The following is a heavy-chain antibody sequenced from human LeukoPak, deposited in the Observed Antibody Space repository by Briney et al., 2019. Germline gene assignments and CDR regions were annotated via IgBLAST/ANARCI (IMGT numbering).Heavy chain of an antibody. J-gene: IGHJ5*02. CDR1: GDSISGYY. CDR2: IHSSGTT. Sequence: TSETLSLTCTVSGDSISGYYWSWIRQPPGKGLEWIAFIHSSGTTNYSPSLKSRVSISVDTSNIQFSLNVNSVTAADTAVYYCARGGASSEWFDPWGQGTLVTVSS. V-gene: IGHV4-59*01. D-gene: IGHD6-25*01. CDR3: ARGGASSEWFDP.